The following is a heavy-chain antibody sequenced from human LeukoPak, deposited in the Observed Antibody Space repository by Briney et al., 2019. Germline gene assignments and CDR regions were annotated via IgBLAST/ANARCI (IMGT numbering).Heavy chain of an antibody. Sequence: ASVKVSCKASGYTFTSYDINWVRQATGQGLEWMGWRNPNSGNTGYAQKFQGRVTMTRNTSISTAYMELSSLRSEDTAVYYCARRYCSGGSCYEAFDIWGQGTMVTVSS. D-gene: IGHD2-15*01. V-gene: IGHV1-8*01. CDR1: GYTFTSYD. CDR2: RNPNSGNT. CDR3: ARRYCSGGSCYEAFDI. J-gene: IGHJ3*02.